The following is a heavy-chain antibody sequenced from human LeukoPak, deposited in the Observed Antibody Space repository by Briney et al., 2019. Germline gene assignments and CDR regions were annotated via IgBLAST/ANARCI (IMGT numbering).Heavy chain of an antibody. CDR3: ARDRGPTGYDLYDY. J-gene: IGHJ4*02. V-gene: IGHV3-7*01. Sequence: GGSLRLSCAASGFTFSSYWMAWVRQTPGKGLEWVANIKHDASEKYYVDSVKGRFTISRDNAQNSFYLQMNSLRAEDTAVYYCARDRGPTGYDLYDYWGQGTLVTVSS. CDR2: IKHDASEK. D-gene: IGHD5-12*01. CDR1: GFTFSSYW.